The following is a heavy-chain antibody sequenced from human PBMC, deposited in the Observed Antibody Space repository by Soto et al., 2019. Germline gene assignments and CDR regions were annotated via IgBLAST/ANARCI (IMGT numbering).Heavy chain of an antibody. Sequence: GGSLRLSCAASGFTFSSYWMSWVRQAPGKGLEWVANIKQDGSEKYYVDSVKGRFTISRDNAKNSLYLQMNSLRAEDTAVYYCAGLRGYDIFYYWGQGTLVTVSS. CDR3: AGLRGYDIFYY. D-gene: IGHD5-12*01. CDR1: GFTFSSYW. V-gene: IGHV3-7*01. J-gene: IGHJ4*02. CDR2: IKQDGSEK.